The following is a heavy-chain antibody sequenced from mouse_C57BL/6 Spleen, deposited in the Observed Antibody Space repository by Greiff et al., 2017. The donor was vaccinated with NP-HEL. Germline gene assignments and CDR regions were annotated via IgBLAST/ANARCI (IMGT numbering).Heavy chain of an antibody. J-gene: IGHJ4*01. CDR3: ARSPYGYDGAMDY. CDR1: GYTFTSYW. CDR2: INPSSGYT. Sequence: VQLQQSGAELAKPGASVKLSCKASGYTFTSYWMHWVKQRPGQGLEWIGYINPSSGYTKYNQKFKDKATLTADKSSSTAYMQLSSLTYEDSAVYYCARSPYGYDGAMDYWGQGTSVTVSS. V-gene: IGHV1-7*01. D-gene: IGHD2-2*01.